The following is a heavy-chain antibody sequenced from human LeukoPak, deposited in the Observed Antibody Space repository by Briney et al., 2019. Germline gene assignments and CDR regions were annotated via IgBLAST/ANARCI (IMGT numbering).Heavy chain of an antibody. CDR3: ARWSLLRFLEWLAFSAFDI. CDR2: INHSGST. V-gene: IGHV4-34*01. J-gene: IGHJ3*02. D-gene: IGHD3-3*01. CDR1: GGSISSYY. Sequence: NPSETLSLTCTVSGGSISSYYWSWIRQPPGKGLEWIGEINHSGSTNYNPSLKSRVTISVDTSKNQFSLRLSSVTAADTAVYYCARWSLLRFLEWLAFSAFDIWGQGTMVTVSS.